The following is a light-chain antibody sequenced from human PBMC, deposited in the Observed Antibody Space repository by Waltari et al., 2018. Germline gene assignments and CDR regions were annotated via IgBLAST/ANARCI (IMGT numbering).Light chain of an antibody. Sequence: QSVLTQPPSASGTPGQSIAISCSGSTSNIGTNYVYWYQQFLGAAPKPLIYRNNQRPSGVPDRFSGPKSGPSASLAVSGLQSEGEADYYCAAWDDSLSGVLFGGGTKVTVL. CDR3: AAWDDSLSGVL. J-gene: IGLJ2*01. CDR2: RNN. CDR1: TSNIGTNY. V-gene: IGLV1-47*01.